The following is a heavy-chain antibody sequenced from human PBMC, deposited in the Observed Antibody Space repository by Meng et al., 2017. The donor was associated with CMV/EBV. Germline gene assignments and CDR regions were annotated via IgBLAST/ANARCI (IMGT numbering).Heavy chain of an antibody. V-gene: IGHV3-30*04. CDR1: GFTFSSYA. D-gene: IGHD3-3*01. Sequence: GESLKISCAASGFTFSSYAMHWVRQAPGKGLEWVAVISYDGSNKYYADSVKGRFTISRDNSKNTLYLQMNSLRAEDTAVYYCARDGYYDFWSGYYTPSYYYGMDVWGQGTTVTVSS. CDR2: ISYDGSNK. CDR3: ARDGYYDFWSGYYTPSYYYGMDV. J-gene: IGHJ6*02.